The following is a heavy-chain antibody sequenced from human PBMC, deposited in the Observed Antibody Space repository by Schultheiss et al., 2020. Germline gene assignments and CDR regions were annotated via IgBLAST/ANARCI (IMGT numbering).Heavy chain of an antibody. J-gene: IGHJ4*02. CDR2: IRHDGNNK. Sequence: GGSLRLSCAASGFTFSHYGMHWVRQAPGKGLEWVALIRHDGNNKHYADSVKGRFTISRDNSKNKLYLQMNSLRTDDTAVYYCARDPAAAVPLDFDYWGQGTLVTVSS. CDR1: GFTFSHYG. D-gene: IGHD6-13*01. V-gene: IGHV3-30*02. CDR3: ARDPAAAVPLDFDY.